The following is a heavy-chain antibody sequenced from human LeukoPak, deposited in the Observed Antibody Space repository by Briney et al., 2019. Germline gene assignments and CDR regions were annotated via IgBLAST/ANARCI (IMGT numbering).Heavy chain of an antibody. CDR2: ISAYNGNT. Sequence: ASVKVSCKASGYTFTSYGISWVRQAPGQGLEWMGWISAYNGNTNYAQKLQGRVTMTTDTSTSTAYMELRSLRSDDTAVYYCARVPGRHYYDSSGYHSFDYWGQGTLVTVSS. V-gene: IGHV1-18*01. J-gene: IGHJ4*02. CDR3: ARVPGRHYYDSSGYHSFDY. CDR1: GYTFTSYG. D-gene: IGHD3-22*01.